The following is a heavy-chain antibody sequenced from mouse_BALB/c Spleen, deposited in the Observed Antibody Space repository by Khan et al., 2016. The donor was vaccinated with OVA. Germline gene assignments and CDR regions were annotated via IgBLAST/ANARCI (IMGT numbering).Heavy chain of an antibody. CDR2: IYPFNDDT. J-gene: IGHJ3*01. V-gene: IGHV1S136*01. D-gene: IGHD2-3*01. CDR1: GYTFTSYV. CDR3: APVGGYYVSFAY. Sequence: EVQLQESGPELVKPGASVKMSCKASGYTFTSYVMHWVKQKPGLGLEWIGYIYPFNDDTKYNEKFKGKATLTSDKSSSTAYMELSSLTSEDSAVYYCAPVGGYYVSFAYWGQGTLVTVSA.